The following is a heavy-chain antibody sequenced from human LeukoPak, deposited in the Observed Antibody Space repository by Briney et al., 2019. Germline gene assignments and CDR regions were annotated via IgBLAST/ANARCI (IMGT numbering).Heavy chain of an antibody. D-gene: IGHD1-26*01. J-gene: IGHJ5*02. V-gene: IGHV3-23*01. CDR2: ISGSGGST. Sequence: GGSLRLSCAASGFTFSNAWMSWVRQAPGKGLEWVSAISGSGGSTYYADSVKGRFTISRDNSKNTLYLQMNSLRAEDTAVYYCAKDPSPGAGGTDNWFDPWGQGTLVTVSS. CDR3: AKDPSPGAGGTDNWFDP. CDR1: GFTFSNAW.